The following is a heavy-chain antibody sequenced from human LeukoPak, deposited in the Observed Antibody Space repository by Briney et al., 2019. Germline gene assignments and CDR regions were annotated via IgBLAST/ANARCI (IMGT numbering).Heavy chain of an antibody. CDR3: AREVYYYDSSGPFDY. CDR1: GFTFSSYA. V-gene: IGHV3-30-3*01. CDR2: ISYDGSNK. J-gene: IGHJ4*02. Sequence: TGGSLRLSCAAPGFTFSSYAMYWVRQAPGKGLEWVAVISYDGSNKYYADSVKGRFTISRDNSKNTLYLQMNSLRAEDTAVYYCAREVYYYDSSGPFDYWGQGTLVTVSS. D-gene: IGHD3-22*01.